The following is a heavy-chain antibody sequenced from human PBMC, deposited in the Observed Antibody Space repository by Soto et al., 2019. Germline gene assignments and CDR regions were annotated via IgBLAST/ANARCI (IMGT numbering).Heavy chain of an antibody. CDR1: GYTFTGYY. CDR2: INPNSGGT. J-gene: IGHJ4*02. Sequence: GASVKVSCTASGYTFTGYYMHWVRQAPGQGLEWMGWINPNSGGTNYAQKFQGWVTMARDTSISTAYMELSRLRSDDTAVYYCARTNNWNYGPFDYWGQGTLVTVSS. CDR3: ARTNNWNYGPFDY. D-gene: IGHD1-7*01. V-gene: IGHV1-2*04.